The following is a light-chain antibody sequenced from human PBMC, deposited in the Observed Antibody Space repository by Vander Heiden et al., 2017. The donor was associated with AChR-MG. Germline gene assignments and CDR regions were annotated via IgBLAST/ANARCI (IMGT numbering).Light chain of an antibody. Sequence: SSELTQDPAVSVALGHTVRITCQGDSLRSYYASWYQQKPGQAPVLVIYGKNNRPSGIPDRFSGSSSGNTASLTITGAQAEDEADYYCNSRDSSGNHYVVFGGGTKLTVL. J-gene: IGLJ2*01. CDR1: SLRSYY. V-gene: IGLV3-19*01. CDR2: GKN. CDR3: NSRDSSGNHYVV.